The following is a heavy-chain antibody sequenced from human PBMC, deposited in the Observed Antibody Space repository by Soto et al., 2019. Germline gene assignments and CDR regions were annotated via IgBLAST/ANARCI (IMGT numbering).Heavy chain of an antibody. CDR1: GFTFSRYA. CDR3: ARDRGDTGYDLAY. CDR2: INHSSDTI. Sequence: EVQLVESGGGLVQPGGSLRLSCAASGFTFSRYAMNWVRQAPGKGLEWIAYINHSSDTIYYADSVKGRFTISRDNANNLLSLQMNSLRAEYAAGYYCARDRGDTGYDLAYWGQGTLVTVSS. D-gene: IGHD5-12*01. V-gene: IGHV3-48*01. J-gene: IGHJ4*02.